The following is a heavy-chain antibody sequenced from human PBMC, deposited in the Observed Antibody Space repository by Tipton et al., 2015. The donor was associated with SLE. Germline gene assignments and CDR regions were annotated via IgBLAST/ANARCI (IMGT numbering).Heavy chain of an antibody. CDR2: AYYSRYT. V-gene: IGHV4-39*07. CDR3: AAQLYNHYGHAFNI. D-gene: IGHD4-17*01. J-gene: IGHJ3*02. CDR1: GGSISSSNHY. Sequence: GLVKPSETLSLTCTVSGGSISSSNHYWGWIRQPPGKGLEWVGSAYYSRYTYYNPSLKSRVIISVETSKNQFSLKLSPVTAADTAVYYCAAQLYNHYGHAFNIWGQGTMVTVSS.